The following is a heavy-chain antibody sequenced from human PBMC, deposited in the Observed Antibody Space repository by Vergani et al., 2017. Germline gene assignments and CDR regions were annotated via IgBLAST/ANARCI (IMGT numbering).Heavy chain of an antibody. J-gene: IGHJ4*02. V-gene: IGHV4-38-2*02. CDR1: GYSISRGYY. CDR2: VFHSGSA. D-gene: IGHD2-2*02. Sequence: QVQLQESGPGLVRPSETLSLTCSVSGYSISRGYYWGWIRQPPGKGLEWIGTVFHSGSAYYNPSLRRRVTISVETSKNQFSLRLNSVTAADTAVYYCATIGYRRWGDYFDYRGQGILGTVSS. CDR3: ATIGYRRWGDYFDY.